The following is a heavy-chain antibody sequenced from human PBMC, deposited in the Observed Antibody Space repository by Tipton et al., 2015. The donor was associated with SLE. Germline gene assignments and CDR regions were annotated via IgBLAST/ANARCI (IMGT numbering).Heavy chain of an antibody. Sequence: TLSLTCAVYGGSFNGYYWSWIRQPPGKGLEWIGEINHSGSTNYNPSLKSRVTISVDTSKNQFSLKLSSMTAADTAVYYCATGGYYFDYWGQGTLVTVSS. CDR3: ATGGYYFDY. D-gene: IGHD3-10*01. CDR2: INHSGST. V-gene: IGHV4-34*01. CDR1: GGSFNGYY. J-gene: IGHJ4*02.